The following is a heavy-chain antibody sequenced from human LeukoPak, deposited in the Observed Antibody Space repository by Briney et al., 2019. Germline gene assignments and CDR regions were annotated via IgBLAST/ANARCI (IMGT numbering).Heavy chain of an antibody. CDR3: ARKSVAATPRDIVYQYSYMDV. D-gene: IGHD2-15*01. J-gene: IGHJ6*03. V-gene: IGHV7-4-1*02. CDR1: GYTFTSYA. Sequence: ASVKVSCKASGYTFTSYAMNWVRRAPGQGLEWMGWINTNTGNPTYAQGFTGRFVFSLDTSVSTAYLQISSLKTEDTAVYYCARKSVAATPRDIVYQYSYMDVWGKGTTVTVSS. CDR2: INTNTGNP.